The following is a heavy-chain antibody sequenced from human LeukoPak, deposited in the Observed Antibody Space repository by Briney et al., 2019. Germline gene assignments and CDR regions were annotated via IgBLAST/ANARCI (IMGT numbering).Heavy chain of an antibody. D-gene: IGHD5-18*01. CDR3: ARGRKAYSYGYDSWFDP. CDR1: GYTFTSYD. Sequence: ASVKVSCKASGYTFTSYDINWVRQATGQGLEWMGWMNPNSGNTGYAQKFQGRVTMTRNTSISTAYMELSSLRSEGTAVYYCARGRKAYSYGYDSWFDPWGQGTLVTVSS. V-gene: IGHV1-8*01. CDR2: MNPNSGNT. J-gene: IGHJ5*02.